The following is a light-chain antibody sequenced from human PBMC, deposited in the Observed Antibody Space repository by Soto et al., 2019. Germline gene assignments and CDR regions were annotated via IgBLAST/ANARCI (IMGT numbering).Light chain of an antibody. Sequence: EIVLTQSPATLSLSPGERATLSCRASQSVNFYLAWYQQKPGQAPRLLIYDASNRATGIPARFSGSGSGTDFTLTISSLEPEDFAVYYCPQRSNWPRTFGQGTKVDIK. CDR2: DAS. J-gene: IGKJ1*01. CDR3: PQRSNWPRT. V-gene: IGKV3-11*01. CDR1: QSVNFY.